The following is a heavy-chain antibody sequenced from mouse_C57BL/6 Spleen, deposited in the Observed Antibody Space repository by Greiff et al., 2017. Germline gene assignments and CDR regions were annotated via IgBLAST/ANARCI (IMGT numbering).Heavy chain of an antibody. D-gene: IGHD1-1*01. Sequence: VQLHQSGAELVRPGASVKLSCKASGYTFTDYYINWVKQRPGQGLEWIARIYPGSGNTYYNEKFKGKATLTAEKSSSTAYMQLSSLTSEDSAVYFCARSIYYGRDWYFDVWGTGTTVTVSS. J-gene: IGHJ1*03. CDR1: GYTFTDYY. V-gene: IGHV1-76*01. CDR2: IYPGSGNT. CDR3: ARSIYYGRDWYFDV.